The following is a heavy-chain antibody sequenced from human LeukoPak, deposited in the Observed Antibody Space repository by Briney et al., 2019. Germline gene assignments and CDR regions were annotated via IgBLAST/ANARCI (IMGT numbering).Heavy chain of an antibody. Sequence: KPSETLSLTCTVSGGSISSYYWSWIRQPPGKGLEWIGYIYYSGSTNYNPSLKSRVTISVDTSKNQFSLKLSSVTAADTAVYYCARGSADTAMVTTDYWGQGTLVTVSS. V-gene: IGHV4-59*01. D-gene: IGHD5-18*01. CDR3: ARGSADTAMVTTDY. CDR1: GGSISSYY. J-gene: IGHJ4*02. CDR2: IYYSGST.